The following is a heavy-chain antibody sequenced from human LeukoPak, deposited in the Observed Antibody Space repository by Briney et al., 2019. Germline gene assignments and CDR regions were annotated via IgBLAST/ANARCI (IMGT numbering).Heavy chain of an antibody. V-gene: IGHV1-69*01. CDR1: GGTFISYA. J-gene: IGHJ4*02. CDR2: IIPIFGTA. D-gene: IGHD3-10*01. Sequence: GSSVKVSCKASGGTFISYAISWVRQAPGQGLEWMGGIIPIFGTANYAQKFQGRVTITADESTSTAYMELSSLRSEDTAVYYCARSGAGSGSFDYWGQGTLVTVSS. CDR3: ARSGAGSGSFDY.